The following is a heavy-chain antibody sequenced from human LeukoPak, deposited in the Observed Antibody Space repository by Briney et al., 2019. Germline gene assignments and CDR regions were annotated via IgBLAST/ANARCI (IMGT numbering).Heavy chain of an antibody. J-gene: IGHJ4*02. D-gene: IGHD4-23*01. Sequence: GGSLRLSCAASGFTVSSSYMSWVRQAPGKGLEWVSSISSSSSYIYYADSVKGRFTISRDNAKNSLYLQMNSLRAEDTAVYYCARTTVVAKYFDYWGQGTLVTVSS. CDR2: ISSSSSYI. CDR3: ARTTVVAKYFDY. V-gene: IGHV3-21*01. CDR1: GFTVSSSY.